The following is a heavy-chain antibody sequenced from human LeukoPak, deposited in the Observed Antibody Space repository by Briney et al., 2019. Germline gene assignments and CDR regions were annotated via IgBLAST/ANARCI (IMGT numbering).Heavy chain of an antibody. CDR2: MYYSWST. Sequence: PSETLSLTCTVSGGSMNDYYWSWIRQPPGKGLEWVGYMYYSWSTNYNPSLKSRVSISIDTSKNQFSLKLSSVTAADTAVYYCARDRYCIGGICYSGRFDHWGRGTLVTVSS. V-gene: IGHV4-59*01. D-gene: IGHD2-15*01. CDR3: ARDRYCIGGICYSGRFDH. CDR1: GGSMNDYY. J-gene: IGHJ5*02.